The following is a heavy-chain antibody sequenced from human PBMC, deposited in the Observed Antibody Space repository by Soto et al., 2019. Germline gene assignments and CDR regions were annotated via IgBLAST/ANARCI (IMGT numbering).Heavy chain of an antibody. V-gene: IGHV3-23*01. CDR3: AKSPTMTTKVVDY. CDR1: GFTFSSYT. CDR2: IYSSGDST. D-gene: IGHD4-17*01. J-gene: IGHJ4*02. Sequence: EVQLLESGGDLVQPGGSLRLSCVASGFTFSSYTMTWVRQAPGKGLEWVSVIYSSGDSTYYADSEKGRFTISRDNSKNTLYLQMNSLRADDTAVYYCAKSPTMTTKVVDYWGQGTLVTVSS.